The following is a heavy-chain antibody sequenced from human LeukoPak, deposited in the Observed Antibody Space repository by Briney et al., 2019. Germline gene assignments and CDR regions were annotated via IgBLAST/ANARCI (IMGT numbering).Heavy chain of an antibody. Sequence: SQTLSLTCTVSGDSISSGDYYWSWIRQPAGKGLEWIGRISSSGSTNYNPSLKSRVTISVDTPKNQFSLKLSSVTAADTAVYFCARGPYSYDSSGAFDIWGQGTMVTVSS. CDR3: ARGPYSYDSSGAFDI. V-gene: IGHV4-61*02. D-gene: IGHD3-22*01. CDR2: ISSSGST. J-gene: IGHJ3*02. CDR1: GDSISSGDYY.